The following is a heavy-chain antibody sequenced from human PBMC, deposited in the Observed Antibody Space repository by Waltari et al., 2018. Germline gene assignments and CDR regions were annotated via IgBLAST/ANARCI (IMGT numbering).Heavy chain of an antibody. J-gene: IGHJ4*02. V-gene: IGHV4-38-2*02. CDR3: ARDLGDGYNYAWFDY. CDR2: IYHSGST. Sequence: VQLQESGPGLVKPWETLSLTCAVSGYSISSSYYWGWNRQPPGKGLEWIGSIYHSGSTYYNPSLKSRVTISVDTSKNQFSLKLSSVTAADTAAYYCARDLGDGYNYAWFDYWGQGTLVTVSS. CDR1: GYSISSSYY. D-gene: IGHD5-12*01.